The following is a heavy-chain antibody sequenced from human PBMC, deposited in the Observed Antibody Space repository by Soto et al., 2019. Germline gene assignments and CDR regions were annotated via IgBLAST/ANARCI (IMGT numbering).Heavy chain of an antibody. V-gene: IGHV1-3*01. Sequence: QVQLVQSGAEVKKPGASVKVSCKASGYTFTSYAMHWVRQAPGQRLDWMGWINAGNGNTKYSQKFQGRVTITRDTSASTTYMELSSLRSEDTAVYYCARDLGVGAASDYWGQGTLVTVSS. CDR1: GYTFTSYA. CDR3: ARDLGVGAASDY. J-gene: IGHJ4*02. CDR2: INAGNGNT. D-gene: IGHD1-26*01.